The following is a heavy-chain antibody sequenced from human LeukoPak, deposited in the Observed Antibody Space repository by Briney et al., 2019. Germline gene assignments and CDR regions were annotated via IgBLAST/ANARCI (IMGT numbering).Heavy chain of an antibody. D-gene: IGHD2-15*01. Sequence: SETLSLTCTVSGGSISSGGYYWSWIRQHPGKGLEWIGYIYYSGSTYYNPSLKSRVTLSVDTSKNQFSLKLSSVTAADTAVYYCARDRNCSGGSCYYMDVWGKGTTVTVSS. V-gene: IGHV4-31*03. CDR1: GGSISSGGYY. J-gene: IGHJ6*03. CDR2: IYYSGST. CDR3: ARDRNCSGGSCYYMDV.